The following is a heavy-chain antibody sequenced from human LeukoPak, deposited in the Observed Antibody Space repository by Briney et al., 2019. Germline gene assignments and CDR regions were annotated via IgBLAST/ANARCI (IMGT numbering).Heavy chain of an antibody. V-gene: IGHV1-2*02. CDR3: ARRGYSSSSGDFDY. J-gene: IGHJ4*02. CDR2: INPNNGAI. Sequence: ASVKVSCKTSGYIFTGYYIHWVRQAPGQGLEWMGWINPNNGAINYAQKFRDRVTLTRDTPINTAYMDLSRVRSDDTAVYYCARRGYSSSSGDFDYWGQGTLVIVSS. D-gene: IGHD6-6*01. CDR1: GYIFTGYY.